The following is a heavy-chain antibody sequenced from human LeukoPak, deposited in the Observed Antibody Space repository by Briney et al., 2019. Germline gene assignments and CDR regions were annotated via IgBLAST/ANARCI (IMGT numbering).Heavy chain of an antibody. Sequence: SQTLSLTCNVSGYSISSGDYYWTWIRQPAGKGLEWIGRVDLGGPPINNPYLISRVTVSVDPSKNQFSLSLTSVTAADTATYYCAREGAYCSGTDCFATTVDAWGPGALVTVSS. CDR3: AREGAYCSGTDCFATTVDA. CDR1: GYSISSGDYY. J-gene: IGHJ5*02. CDR2: VDLGGPP. D-gene: IGHD2-2*01. V-gene: IGHV4-61*02.